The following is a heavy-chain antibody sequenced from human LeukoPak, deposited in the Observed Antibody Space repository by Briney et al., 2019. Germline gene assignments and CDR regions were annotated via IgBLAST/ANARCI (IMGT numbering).Heavy chain of an antibody. CDR2: IYYSGST. CDR3: ARIRRGALDY. D-gene: IGHD1-26*01. J-gene: IGHJ4*02. CDR1: GGSISSSSYY. Sequence: SETLSLTCTVSGGSISSSSYYWGWIRQPPGKGLEWIGSIYYSGSTYYNPSLKSRVTISVDTSKNQFSLKLSSVTAADTAVYYCARIRRGALDYWGQGTLVTVSS. V-gene: IGHV4-39*07.